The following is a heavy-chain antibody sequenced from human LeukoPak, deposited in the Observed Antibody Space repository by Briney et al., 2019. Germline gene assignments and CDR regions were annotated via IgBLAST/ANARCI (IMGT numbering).Heavy chain of an antibody. J-gene: IGHJ4*02. Sequence: GGSLRLSCAASGFTFRSYEMNWVRQAPGKGLEGVSHISSSGSTIYYADSVKGRFTISRDNAKNSLYLQMNSLRAEDTAVYYCARAQYYYDSSGIDYWGQGTLVTVSS. D-gene: IGHD3-22*01. V-gene: IGHV3-48*03. CDR3: ARAQYYYDSSGIDY. CDR2: ISSSGSTI. CDR1: GFTFRSYE.